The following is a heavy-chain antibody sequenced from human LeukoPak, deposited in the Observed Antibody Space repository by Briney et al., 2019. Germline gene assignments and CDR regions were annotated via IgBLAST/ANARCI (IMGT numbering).Heavy chain of an antibody. CDR2: ISTYNGNT. CDR3: ATSSIVGVVPAAIQYPYFDY. J-gene: IGHJ4*02. CDR1: GYTFTSHG. Sequence: ASVKVSCKASGYTFTSHGISWVRQAPGQGLEWMGWISTYNGNTNYAQKLQGRVSMTTDTSTSTAYMELRSLRSDDTAVYYCATSSIVGVVPAAIQYPYFDYWGQGTLVTVSS. D-gene: IGHD2-2*01. V-gene: IGHV1-18*01.